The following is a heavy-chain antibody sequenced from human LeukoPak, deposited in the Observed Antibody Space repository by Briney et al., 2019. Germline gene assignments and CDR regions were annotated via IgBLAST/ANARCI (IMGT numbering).Heavy chain of an antibody. J-gene: IGHJ4*02. V-gene: IGHV3-53*01. CDR2: IYRGENP. D-gene: IGHD3-3*01. CDR3: ARTNFWSGH. Sequence: TGGSLRLSCAASGFTVSSNYMSWVRQAPGKGLEWVSVIYRGENPYYADSVKGRFTISRDNSKNAVYLQMNSLRAEDTAVYYCARTNFWSGHWGQGTLVTVSS. CDR1: GFTVSSNY.